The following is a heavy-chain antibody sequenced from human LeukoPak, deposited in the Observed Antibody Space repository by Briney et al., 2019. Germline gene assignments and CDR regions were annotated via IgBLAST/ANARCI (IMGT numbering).Heavy chain of an antibody. D-gene: IGHD3-3*01. V-gene: IGHV2-5*01. J-gene: IGHJ5*02. CDR2: IYWNDDK. CDR3: AHLMYYDFWSGYYHNWFDP. Sequence: ESGPTLVSPTQTLTLTCTFSGFSLSTSGVGVGWIRQPPGKALEWLALIYWNDDKRYSPSLKSRLTITKATSKSQVVLTMTNMDPVDTATYYCAHLMYYDFWSGYYHNWFDPWGQGTLVTVSS. CDR1: GFSLSTSGVG.